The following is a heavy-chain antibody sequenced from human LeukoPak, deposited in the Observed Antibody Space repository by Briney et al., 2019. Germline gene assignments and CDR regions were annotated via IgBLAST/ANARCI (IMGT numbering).Heavy chain of an antibody. Sequence: ASVTVSCTAFGYTFTSSYMHWVRQAPGQGLEWMGMVIPSGGGTTYAQKFQGGVTMTRDTSTRTVYMELSSLTSEDTAVYYCARENGGHSDYWGQGTLVTVSS. CDR3: ARENGGHSDY. CDR1: GYTFTSSY. D-gene: IGHD4-23*01. V-gene: IGHV1-46*01. J-gene: IGHJ4*02. CDR2: VIPSGGGT.